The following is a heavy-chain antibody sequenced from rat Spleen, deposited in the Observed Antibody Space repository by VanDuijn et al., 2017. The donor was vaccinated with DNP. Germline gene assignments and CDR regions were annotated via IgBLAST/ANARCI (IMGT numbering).Heavy chain of an antibody. V-gene: IGHV5-31*01. D-gene: IGHD1-12*01. CDR2: ITSSDANP. CDR3: ARFDGYSYLYLMDV. J-gene: IGHJ4*01. Sequence: EVKLVESGGGLVQPGRSLKLSCAPSGFTFKNYWMTWIRQVPGKGLEWVASITSSDANPYYPDSVKGRFTISRDNAQDTLYLQMNSLRPEDTATYYCARFDGYSYLYLMDVWGQGTSVTVSS. CDR1: GFTFKNYW.